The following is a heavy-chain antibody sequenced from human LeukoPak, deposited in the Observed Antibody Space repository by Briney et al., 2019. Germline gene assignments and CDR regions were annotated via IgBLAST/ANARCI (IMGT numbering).Heavy chain of an antibody. J-gene: IGHJ3*02. CDR1: GFTFSSYA. D-gene: IGHD2-21*02. V-gene: IGHV3-23*01. CDR3: RMVTAITGDDAFDI. Sequence: GGSLRLSCAASGFTFSSYAMSWVRQAPGKGLEWVSAISGSGGSTYYADSVKGRFTISRDNSKNTLYLQMNSPRAEDTAVYYCRMVTAITGDDAFDIWGQGTMVTVSS. CDR2: ISGSGGST.